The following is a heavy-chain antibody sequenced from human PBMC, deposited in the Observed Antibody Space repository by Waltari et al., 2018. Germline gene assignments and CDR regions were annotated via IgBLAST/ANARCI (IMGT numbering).Heavy chain of an antibody. D-gene: IGHD3-10*01. CDR1: GFSVRNYG. V-gene: IGHV3-33*07. CDR3: ARDLSFGSLDY. Sequence: VHLVASGGSGVERGTSLRLSSAASGFSVRNYGMFWVRQSPGKGLEWVALIWDDGTKANYEASVKGRFTISKDNSKNTLFLQMNSLRDGDTAVYFCARDLSFGSLDYGGQGTLVTVSS. CDR2: IWDDGTKA. J-gene: IGHJ4*02.